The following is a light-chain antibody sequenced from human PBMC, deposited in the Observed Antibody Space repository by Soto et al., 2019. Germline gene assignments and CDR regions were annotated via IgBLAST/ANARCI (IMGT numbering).Light chain of an antibody. CDR1: SSDVGGYNY. J-gene: IGLJ1*01. Sequence: HSVLTQRAAVSGSPGQSITISCTGTSSDVGGYNYVSWYQQHPGKAPKLMIYDVSNRPSGVSNRFSGSKSGNTASLTISGLQAEDEAHYYCSASTRSSTLYVFGTGTRSPS. CDR2: DVS. V-gene: IGLV2-14*01. CDR3: SASTRSSTLYV.